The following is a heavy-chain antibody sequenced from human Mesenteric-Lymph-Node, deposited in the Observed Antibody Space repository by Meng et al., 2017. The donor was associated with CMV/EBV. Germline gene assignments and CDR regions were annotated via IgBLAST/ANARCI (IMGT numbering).Heavy chain of an antibody. Sequence: ASVKVSCKASGYTFTSYDINWVRQAPGQGLEWMGWINPNSGGTNYAQKFQGRVTMTRDTSISTAYMELSRLRSDDTAVYYCARVGLVVVPAAIRGYYYYGMDVWGQGTTVTVSS. J-gene: IGHJ6*02. CDR2: INPNSGGT. D-gene: IGHD2-2*02. V-gene: IGHV1-2*02. CDR3: ARVGLVVVPAAIRGYYYYGMDV. CDR1: GYTFTSYD.